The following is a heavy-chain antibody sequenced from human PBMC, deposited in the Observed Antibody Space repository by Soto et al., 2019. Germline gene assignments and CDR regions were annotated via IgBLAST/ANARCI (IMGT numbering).Heavy chain of an antibody. CDR2: IYHSGRT. J-gene: IGHJ5*02. V-gene: IGHV4-30-2*01. D-gene: IGHD5-12*01. CDR3: ARGIVATIPRYNWFDP. CDR1: GGSISSGGYS. Sequence: SETLSLTCAVSGGSISSGGYSWSWIRQPPGKGLEWIGYIYHSGRTYYNPSLKSRVTISVDRSKNQFSLKLSSVTAADTAVYYCARGIVATIPRYNWFDPWGQGTLVTVSS.